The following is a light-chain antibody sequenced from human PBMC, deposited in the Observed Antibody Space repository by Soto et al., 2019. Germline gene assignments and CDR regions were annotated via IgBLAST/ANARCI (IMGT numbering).Light chain of an antibody. CDR2: DAT. CDR1: QSVSSN. V-gene: IGKV3-11*01. J-gene: IGKJ2*01. Sequence: EIVLTQSPVTLSLSPGERATLSCRASQSVSSNLAWYQQRPGQAPRLLMYDATTRATGIPARFSGSGSGTAFTLTISDLESEDFAVYYCQQRSNWPRYTFGQGTKLEIK. CDR3: QQRSNWPRYT.